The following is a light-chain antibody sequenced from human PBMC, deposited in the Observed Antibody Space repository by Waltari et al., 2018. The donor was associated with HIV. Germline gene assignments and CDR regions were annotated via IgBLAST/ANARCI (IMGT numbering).Light chain of an antibody. CDR3: ETWENSLSAGV. CDR2: GND. V-gene: IGLV1-51*01. J-gene: IGLJ3*02. Sequence: QSVLTQPPSVSAAPGQKVTISCSGRTSNIGENYVSWYQKLPGTSPKLLIYGNDKRPSGIPDRFSGSKSGTSATLDITGVQSGDGADYYCETWENSLSAGVFGGGTKLTVL. CDR1: TSNIGENY.